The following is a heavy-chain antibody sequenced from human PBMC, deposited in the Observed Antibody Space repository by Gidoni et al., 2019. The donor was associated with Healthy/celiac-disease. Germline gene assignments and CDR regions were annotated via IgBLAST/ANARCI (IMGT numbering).Heavy chain of an antibody. V-gene: IGHV4-34*01. CDR1: GGSFSGYY. CDR3: AGDSSGYVHWYFDL. D-gene: IGHD3-22*01. J-gene: IGHJ2*01. CDR2: INHSGST. Sequence: GLLKPSETLCLTCAVYGGSFSGYYWSWIRQPPGKGLEWIGEINHSGSTNYNPSLKSRVTISVDTSKNQFSLKLSSVTSADTAVYYCAGDSSGYVHWYFDLWGRGTLVTVSS.